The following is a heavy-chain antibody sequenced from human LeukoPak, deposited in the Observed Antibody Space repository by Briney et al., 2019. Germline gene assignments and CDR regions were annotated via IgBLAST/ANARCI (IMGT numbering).Heavy chain of an antibody. CDR1: GFTFSGYT. CDR2: ISSSSNYI. D-gene: IGHD5-12*01. Sequence: GGSLRLSCAASGFTFSGYTMNWVRQAPGKGLAWVSSISSSSNYIYYADSLKGRFTISRDNAKNSLYLQMNSLRAEDTAVYYCARDLYSGYDYWGQGTLVTVSS. V-gene: IGHV3-21*01. J-gene: IGHJ4*02. CDR3: ARDLYSGYDY.